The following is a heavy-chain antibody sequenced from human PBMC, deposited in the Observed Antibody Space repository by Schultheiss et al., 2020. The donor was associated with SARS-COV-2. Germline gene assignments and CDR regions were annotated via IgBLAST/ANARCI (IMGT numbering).Heavy chain of an antibody. D-gene: IGHD1-26*01. J-gene: IGHJ4*02. CDR2: INSDGSTT. Sequence: GESLKISCAASGFTFSNAWMHWVRQAPGKGLVWVSRINSDGSTTSYADSVKGRFTISRDNSKNTLYLQMNSLRAEDTAVYYCSRRSGKMGRFDYWGQGTLVTVSS. V-gene: IGHV3-74*01. CDR1: GFTFSNAW. CDR3: SRRSGKMGRFDY.